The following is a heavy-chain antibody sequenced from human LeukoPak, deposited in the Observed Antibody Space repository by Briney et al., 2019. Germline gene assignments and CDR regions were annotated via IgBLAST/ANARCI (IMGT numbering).Heavy chain of an antibody. CDR1: GYSFTSYW. V-gene: IGHV5-51*01. Sequence: GESLKISCKGSGYSFTSYWIGWVRQMPGEGLEWMGIIYPGDSDTRNSPSFQGQVTISADKSISTAYLQWSSLKASDTAMYYCARGYNYGSVTFDYWGQGTLVTVSS. J-gene: IGHJ4*02. CDR3: ARGYNYGSVTFDY. CDR2: IYPGDSDT. D-gene: IGHD5-18*01.